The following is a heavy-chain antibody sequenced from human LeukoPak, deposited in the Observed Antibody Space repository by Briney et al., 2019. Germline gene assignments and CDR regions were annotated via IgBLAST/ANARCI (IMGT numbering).Heavy chain of an antibody. CDR2: IHHSGSA. CDR1: SGSITTYY. CDR3: ARLVVPEAFDFNA. J-gene: IGHJ4*02. V-gene: IGHV4-59*08. D-gene: IGHD2-2*01. Sequence: AESLSLTCSVSSGSITTYYWNWIRQAPGKEPVWIAYIHHSGSANYNPSLKSRVTSSIETSKDQLFLRLTSVSGADTAVYYCARLVVPEAFDFNAGGQGTLVTVS.